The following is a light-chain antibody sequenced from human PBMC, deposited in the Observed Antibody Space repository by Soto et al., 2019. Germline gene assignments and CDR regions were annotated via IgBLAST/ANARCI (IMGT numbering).Light chain of an antibody. V-gene: IGKV3-20*01. CDR1: QSVSSSY. CDR3: QQYGSSPLT. CDR2: GAS. J-gene: IGKJ4*01. Sequence: EMVLTQSPGTLSLSPGERATLSCRASQSVSSSYLARYQQKPGQAPRLLIYGASSRATGIPDRFSGSGSGKDFTLTISRLEPEDFALYYCQQYGSSPLTFGGGTKVEIK.